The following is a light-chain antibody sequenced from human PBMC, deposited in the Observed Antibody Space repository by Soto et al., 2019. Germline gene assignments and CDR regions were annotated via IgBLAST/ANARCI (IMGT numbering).Light chain of an antibody. J-gene: IGKJ1*01. CDR2: GAS. Sequence: EIVLTQSPGTLSLSPGERATLSCRASQSVSSSYLAWYQQKSGQAPSLLIYGASGRATGVPDRFSGSGSGTDFSLTISSLEPEDFAVYYCQQRGTWPTFGQGTRVEI. CDR1: QSVSSSY. CDR3: QQRGTWPT. V-gene: IGKV3D-20*02.